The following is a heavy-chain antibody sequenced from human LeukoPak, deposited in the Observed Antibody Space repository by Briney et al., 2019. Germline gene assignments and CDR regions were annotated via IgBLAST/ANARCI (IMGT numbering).Heavy chain of an antibody. D-gene: IGHD6-19*01. CDR1: GLSVSNNH. CDR2: IYSGGKT. V-gene: IGHV3-53*01. CDR3: AGGIAVAGLDY. Sequence: GGSLRPSCAASGLSVSNNHMNWVRQAPGKGLEWVSVIYSGGKTYYTDSVKGRFTISRDNSKNTLYLQMISLRVEDTAVYYCAGGIAVAGLDYWGQGTLVTVSS. J-gene: IGHJ4*02.